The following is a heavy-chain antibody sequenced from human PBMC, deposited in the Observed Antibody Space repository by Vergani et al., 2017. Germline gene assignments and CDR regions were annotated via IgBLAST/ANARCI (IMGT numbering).Heavy chain of an antibody. CDR3: AKVCGSTSCPYGGGAFDV. J-gene: IGHJ3*01. V-gene: IGHV3-23*01. Sequence: QLLESGGGLIQPGGSLRLSCAASGFTFNSYAMTGVRQAPGKGLAWVSGINNNGGSTYYADSVKGRFTISRDNSKNTLYLQMTDLRAEDTATYYCAKVCGSTSCPYGGGAFDVWGHGTMVTVSS. CDR1: GFTFNSYA. CDR2: INNNGGST. D-gene: IGHD2-2*01.